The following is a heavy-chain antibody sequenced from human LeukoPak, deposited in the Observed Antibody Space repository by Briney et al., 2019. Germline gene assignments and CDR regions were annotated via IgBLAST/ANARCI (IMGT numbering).Heavy chain of an antibody. Sequence: PGGSLRLSCAASGFTFRNNWMNWVRQAPGKGLEWVGRIKSKTDGGTTDYAAPVKGRFTISRDDSKNTLYLQMNSLKTEDTAVYYCTTVSMVRGDFDYWGQGTLVTVSS. CDR1: GFTFRNNW. CDR2: IKSKTDGGTT. CDR3: TTVSMVRGDFDY. J-gene: IGHJ4*02. D-gene: IGHD3-10*01. V-gene: IGHV3-15*01.